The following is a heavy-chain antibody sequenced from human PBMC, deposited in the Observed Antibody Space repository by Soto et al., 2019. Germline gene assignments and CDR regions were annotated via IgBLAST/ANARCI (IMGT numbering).Heavy chain of an antibody. CDR2: INHSGST. J-gene: IGHJ4*02. Sequence: SETLSLTCAVYGGSFCGYYWSWIRQPPGKGLEWIGEINHSGSTNYNPSLKSRGTISVDTSKSQFSLKLSSVTAADTAVYYCARVTHSDIVVVPAARGHFDYWGQGTLVTVSS. CDR3: ARVTHSDIVVVPAARGHFDY. CDR1: GGSFCGYY. D-gene: IGHD2-2*01. V-gene: IGHV4-34*01.